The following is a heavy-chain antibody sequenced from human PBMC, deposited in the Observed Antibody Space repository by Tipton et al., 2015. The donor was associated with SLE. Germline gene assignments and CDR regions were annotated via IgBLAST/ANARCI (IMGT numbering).Heavy chain of an antibody. V-gene: IGHV4-34*01. CDR2: ISPDGGA. D-gene: IGHD6-13*01. Sequence: TLSLTCTVFDGSLSGYYWAWLRQSPGKGLEWIGEISPDGGANYNPSLESRGTISLETSKNQFSLKLTSVTAADTAVYYCARDGGQRVISGTYDVYYYGLDVWGQGTTVTVSS. CDR3: ARDGGQRVISGTYDVYYYGLDV. J-gene: IGHJ6*02. CDR1: DGSLSGYY.